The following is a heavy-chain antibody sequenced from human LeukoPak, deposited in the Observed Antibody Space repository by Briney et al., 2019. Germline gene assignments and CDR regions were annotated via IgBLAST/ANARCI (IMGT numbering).Heavy chain of an antibody. D-gene: IGHD3-22*01. V-gene: IGHV3-49*04. CDR1: ALTSESVE. CDR2: IRSKTYRGTT. CDR3: ARANSFDSSGYYFDY. J-gene: IGHJ4*02. Sequence: LARTGSALTSESVELWWVAEALEKRLEWVAFIRSKTYRGTTEYAASVKGRFTISRDDSKSIAYLQMNSLKTEDTAVYYCARANSFDSSGYYFDYWGQGTLVTVSS.